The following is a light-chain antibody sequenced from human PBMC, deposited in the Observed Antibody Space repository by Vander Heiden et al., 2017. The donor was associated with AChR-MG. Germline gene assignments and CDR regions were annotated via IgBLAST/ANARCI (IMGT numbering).Light chain of an antibody. CDR2: KAS. Sequence: DIQMTQSPSTLSASVGDRVTITCRASENLNNWLAWYQQKPGKAPKLLIYKASTLESGVPSRFSGSGSGPEFALTISSLQPDDFATYYCQQYKSYWTFGQGTKVEIK. V-gene: IGKV1-5*03. CDR1: ENLNNW. CDR3: QQYKSYWT. J-gene: IGKJ1*01.